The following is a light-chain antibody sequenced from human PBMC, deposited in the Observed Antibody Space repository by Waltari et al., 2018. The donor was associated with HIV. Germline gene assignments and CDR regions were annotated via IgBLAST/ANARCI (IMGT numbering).Light chain of an antibody. J-gene: IGKJ1*01. CDR2: LVS. V-gene: IGKV2-28*01. CDR1: QSLLHSNGYNY. Sequence: DMVMKHPPPPLIVSPGEAASISCRTRQSLLHSNGYNYLDWFLQKPGQSPQLLIYLVSNRASGVPDRFSGSGSGTDFTLKISRVEAEDVGVYYCMQALHSPPTFGQGTKVEIK. CDR3: MQALHSPPT.